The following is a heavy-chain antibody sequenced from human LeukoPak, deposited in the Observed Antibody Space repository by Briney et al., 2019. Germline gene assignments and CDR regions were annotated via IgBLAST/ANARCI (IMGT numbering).Heavy chain of an antibody. CDR2: MKSKTDGGTT. D-gene: IGHD1-26*01. J-gene: IGHJ4*02. Sequence: PGGSLRLSCAASGLTFSKAWVNWVRQAPGKGLEWVGRMKSKTDGGTTDYAAPVKGRFTMSRDDSKNTLYLQMNSLKTEDTAVYYCAGGGGYWGLYYWGQGTLVTVSS. V-gene: IGHV3-15*07. CDR1: GLTFSKAW. CDR3: AGGGGYWGLYY.